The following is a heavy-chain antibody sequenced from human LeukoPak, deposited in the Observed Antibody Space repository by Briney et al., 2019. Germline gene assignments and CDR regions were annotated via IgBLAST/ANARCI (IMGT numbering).Heavy chain of an antibody. J-gene: IGHJ4*02. Sequence: GGSLRLSCAASGFTFSSYAMHWVRQAPGKGLEWVAVISYDGSNKYYADSVKGRFTISRDNSKNTLYLQMNSLRAEDTAVYYCARVDRWFGEYDYWGQGTLVTVSS. CDR2: ISYDGSNK. CDR3: ARVDRWFGEYDY. V-gene: IGHV3-30*04. D-gene: IGHD3-10*01. CDR1: GFTFSSYA.